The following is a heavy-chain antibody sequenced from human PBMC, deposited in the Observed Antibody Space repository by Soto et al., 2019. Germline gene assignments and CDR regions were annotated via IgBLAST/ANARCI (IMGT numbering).Heavy chain of an antibody. D-gene: IGHD6-19*01. V-gene: IGHV4-34*01. Sequence: SETLSLTCAVYGGSFSGYYWSWIRQPPGKGLEWIGEINHSGNTNYNPSLKSRVTISVDTSKNQFSLKLSSVTAADTAVYYCASPQGWYSPRLGDWFDPWGQGTLVTVSS. J-gene: IGHJ5*02. CDR3: ASPQGWYSPRLGDWFDP. CDR1: GGSFSGYY. CDR2: INHSGNT.